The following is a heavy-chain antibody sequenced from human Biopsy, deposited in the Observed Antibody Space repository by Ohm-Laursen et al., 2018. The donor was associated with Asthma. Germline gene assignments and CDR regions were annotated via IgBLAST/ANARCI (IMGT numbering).Heavy chain of an antibody. CDR3: VRQSGYRSGWPKLLFVYYGMDV. Sequence: SETLSLTCSLSSGSGGYMRCGNYYWGWIRQPPGKGLEWIGSIYYSGTTYYNPSLESRVTVSANTSKNQFSLKLTSVTAADTAVYYCVRQSGYRSGWPKLLFVYYGMDVWGPGTTVTVSS. D-gene: IGHD6-19*01. J-gene: IGHJ6*02. CDR1: SGSGGYMRCGNYY. V-gene: IGHV4-39*01. CDR2: IYYSGTT.